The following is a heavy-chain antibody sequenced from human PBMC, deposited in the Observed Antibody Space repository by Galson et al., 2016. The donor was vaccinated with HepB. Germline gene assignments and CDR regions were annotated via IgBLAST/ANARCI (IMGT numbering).Heavy chain of an antibody. D-gene: IGHD1-26*01. CDR3: AREPSVGATTRFDY. CDR2: IYNSGST. J-gene: IGHJ4*02. V-gene: IGHV4-61*01. Sequence: SETLSLTCTVSGGSVSRSTYYWSWSRQPPGKGLEWIGYIYNSGSTNCNPSLKSRVTISVDTSKNQFSLRLSSVTAAATAVYYCAREPSVGATTRFDYWGQGTLVTVSS. CDR1: GGSVSRSTYY.